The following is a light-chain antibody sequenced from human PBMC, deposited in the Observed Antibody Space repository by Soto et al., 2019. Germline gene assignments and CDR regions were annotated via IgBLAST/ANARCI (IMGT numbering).Light chain of an antibody. Sequence: DIVMTQSPATLSVSPGDGATLSCRASQSVNSNLAWYQQKPGQAPRLLIYGASTRATGIPARFSGSGSGTEFTLTISSLQSEDFAVYYCQQYNNWPITFGQGTRLEIK. CDR2: GAS. CDR1: QSVNSN. J-gene: IGKJ5*01. V-gene: IGKV3-15*01. CDR3: QQYNNWPIT.